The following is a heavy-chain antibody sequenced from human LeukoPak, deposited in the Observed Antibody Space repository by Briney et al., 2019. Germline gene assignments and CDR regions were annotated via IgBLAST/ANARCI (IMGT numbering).Heavy chain of an antibody. CDR2: IYYSGST. CDR3: ARVYRVIDAFDI. V-gene: IGHV4-59*01. D-gene: IGHD5/OR15-5a*01. J-gene: IGHJ3*02. Sequence: PSETLSLTCTVSGGSNSSYYWSLIRQPPGKGLEWIGYIYYSGSTNYNPSLKSRVTISVDTSKNQFSLKLSSVTAADTAVYYCARVYRVIDAFDIWGQGTMVTVSS. CDR1: GGSNSSYY.